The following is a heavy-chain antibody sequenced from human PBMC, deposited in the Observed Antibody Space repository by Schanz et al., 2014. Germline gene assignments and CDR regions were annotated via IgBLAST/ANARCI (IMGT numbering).Heavy chain of an antibody. CDR3: ARDRRFFDRDDLYYFDF. V-gene: IGHV1-18*01. CDR2: ISVYNHNK. CDR1: GYTFTTYA. D-gene: IGHD3-3*01. J-gene: IGHJ4*02. Sequence: QVQLVQSGAEVKKPGASVRVSCKASGYTFTTYAMSWVRQAPGQGLEWVGWISVYNHNKEYDQNLQGRVTMTTDTSTSTVYMELRSLRSDDTAVYYCARDRRFFDRDDLYYFDFWGQGTLVTVSS.